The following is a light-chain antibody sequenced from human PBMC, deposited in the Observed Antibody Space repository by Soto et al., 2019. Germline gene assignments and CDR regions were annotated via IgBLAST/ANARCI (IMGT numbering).Light chain of an antibody. J-gene: IGKJ2*03. V-gene: IGKV3-20*01. CDR2: GAS. Sequence: EIVLTQSPGTLSLSPGERATLSCRASQSVRSSYLAWYQQKPGQAPRLLIYGASSRATGIPDSFSGSGSGTDFTLTISRLEPEDFAVYSCKQYGSSPYSFGQGTKLEIK. CDR1: QSVRSSY. CDR3: KQYGSSPYS.